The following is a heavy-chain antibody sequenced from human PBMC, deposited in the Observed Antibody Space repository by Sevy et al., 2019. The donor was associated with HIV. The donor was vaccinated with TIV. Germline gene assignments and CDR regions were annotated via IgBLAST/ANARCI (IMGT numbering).Heavy chain of an antibody. V-gene: IGHV6-1*01. CDR2: TYYRSKWYN. CDR3: ARAGYSSSWYAGSPYYYYYGMDV. D-gene: IGHD6-13*01. J-gene: IGHJ6*02. CDR1: GDSVSSNSAA. Sequence: SQTLSLTCAISGDSVSSNSAAWNWIRQSPSRGLEWLGRTYYRSKWYNDYAVSVKSRITINPDTSKNQFSLQLNSVTPEDTAVYYCARAGYSSSWYAGSPYYYYYGMDVWGQGTTVTVSS.